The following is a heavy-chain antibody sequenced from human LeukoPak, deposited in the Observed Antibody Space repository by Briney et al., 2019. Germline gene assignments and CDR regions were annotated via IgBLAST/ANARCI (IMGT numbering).Heavy chain of an antibody. CDR1: GGTFSSYA. J-gene: IGHJ3*02. CDR2: IIPIFGTA. D-gene: IGHD5-18*01. CDR3: ARDRGYSYVQDAFDI. Sequence: GASVKVSCKASGGTFSSYAISWVRQAPGQGLEWMGRIIPIFGTANYAQKFQGRVTITTDESTSTAYMELSSLRSEDTAVYYCARDRGYSYVQDAFDIWGQGTMVTVSS. V-gene: IGHV1-69*05.